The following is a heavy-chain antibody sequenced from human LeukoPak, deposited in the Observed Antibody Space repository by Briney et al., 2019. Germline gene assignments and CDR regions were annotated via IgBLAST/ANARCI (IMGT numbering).Heavy chain of an antibody. CDR3: ARDLGEKRVGATTLEDY. Sequence: SVKVSCKASGGTFSSYAISWVRQAPGQGLEWMGGIIPVFGTANYAQKFQGRVTITADESTSTAYMELSSLRSEDTAVYYCARDLGEKRVGATTLEDYWGQGTLVTVSS. CDR2: IIPVFGTA. J-gene: IGHJ4*02. D-gene: IGHD1-26*01. V-gene: IGHV1-69*01. CDR1: GGTFSSYA.